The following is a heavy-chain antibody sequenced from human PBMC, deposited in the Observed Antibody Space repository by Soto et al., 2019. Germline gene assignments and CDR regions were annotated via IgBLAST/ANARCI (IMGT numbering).Heavy chain of an antibody. Sequence: EVQLVQSGAEVKKPGGSLKISCKGSGYSFTSYWIGWVRQMPGKGLEWMGIIYPGDSDTRYSPSFQGQVTISADKSISTAYLQWSSLKASDTAMYYCARRREDYGDYDDAFDIWGQGTMVTVSS. D-gene: IGHD4-17*01. CDR1: GYSFTSYW. V-gene: IGHV5-51*01. J-gene: IGHJ3*02. CDR2: IYPGDSDT. CDR3: ARRREDYGDYDDAFDI.